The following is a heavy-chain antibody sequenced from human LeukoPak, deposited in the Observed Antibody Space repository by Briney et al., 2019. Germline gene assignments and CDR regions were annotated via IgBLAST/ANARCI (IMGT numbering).Heavy chain of an antibody. Sequence: LRLSCAASGFTFSDYYMSWIRQPAGKGLEWIGRILTTGTTHYNPSLKSRVTMSVDTSKNLFSLRLSSVTAADTAVYYCARIFDKDVWGKGTTVNVSS. V-gene: IGHV4-4*07. CDR1: GFTFSDYY. J-gene: IGHJ6*03. CDR3: ARIFDKDV. CDR2: ILTTGTT.